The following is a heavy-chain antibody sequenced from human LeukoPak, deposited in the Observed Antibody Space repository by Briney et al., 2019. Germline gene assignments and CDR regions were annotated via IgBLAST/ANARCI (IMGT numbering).Heavy chain of an antibody. D-gene: IGHD2-21*02. CDR3: ARVTAQLNCFDY. CDR2: IYPGDSDT. V-gene: IGHV5-51*01. Sequence: GESLKISFKGSGYPFTTYWIGWVRQMPGKGLEWMGLIYPGDSDTRYSPSFQGPVTISADKSISTAYLRWSSLKASDTAMYYCARVTAQLNCFDYWGEGTLVTVYS. CDR1: GYPFTTYW. J-gene: IGHJ4*02.